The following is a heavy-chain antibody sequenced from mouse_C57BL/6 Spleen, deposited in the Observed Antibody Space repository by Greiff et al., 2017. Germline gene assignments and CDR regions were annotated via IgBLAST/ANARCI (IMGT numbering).Heavy chain of an antibody. CDR1: GFTFSDYG. V-gene: IGHV5-17*01. CDR3: ARSRVTTYYAMDY. D-gene: IGHD2-2*01. Sequence: EVKLVESGGGLVKPGGSLKLSCAASGFTFSDYGMHWVRPAPEKGLEWVAYISSGSSTIYYADTVKGRFTISRDNAKNTLFLQMTSLRSEDTAMYYCARSRVTTYYAMDYWGQGTSVTVSS. CDR2: ISSGSSTI. J-gene: IGHJ4*01.